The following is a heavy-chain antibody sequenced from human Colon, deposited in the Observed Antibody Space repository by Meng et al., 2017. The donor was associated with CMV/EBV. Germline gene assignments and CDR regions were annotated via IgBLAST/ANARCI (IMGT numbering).Heavy chain of an antibody. CDR2: INPNSGGT. CDR1: GYTFTDNY. Sequence: QGQRVQSVAEVKKPGASVKVSCKDSGYTFTDNYMHWVRQAPGQGLEWMGWINPNSGGTNYAQKFQGRVTMTRDTSISTAYMELSRLRSDDTAVYYCARGKNYYDSSGYRKGLDYWGQGTLVTVSS. J-gene: IGHJ4*02. CDR3: ARGKNYYDSSGYRKGLDY. D-gene: IGHD3-22*01. V-gene: IGHV1-2*02.